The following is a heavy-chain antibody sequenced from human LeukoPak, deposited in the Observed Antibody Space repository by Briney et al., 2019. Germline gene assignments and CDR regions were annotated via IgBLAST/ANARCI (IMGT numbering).Heavy chain of an antibody. CDR2: ISRSGST. V-gene: IGHV4-61*02. CDR1: GGSINSGSDY. D-gene: IGHD3-10*01. J-gene: IGHJ5*02. Sequence: SETLSLTCTVSGGSINSGSDYWSWIRQPAGKGLERIGRISRSGSTDYNPSLKSRVAISVDTSNNQFSLKLTSVTAADTAVYFCARGAYGSRNSNWFDPWGQGTLVTVSS. CDR3: ARGAYGSRNSNWFDP.